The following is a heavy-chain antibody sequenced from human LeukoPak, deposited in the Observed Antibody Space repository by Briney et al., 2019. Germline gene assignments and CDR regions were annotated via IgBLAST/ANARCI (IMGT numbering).Heavy chain of an antibody. V-gene: IGHV3-53*01. CDR1: GLTGSHNY. CDR2: IHTSGDT. Sequence: PGGSLRLSCAASGLTGSHNYVSWVRQAPGKGLEWVSAIHTSGDTCYADSVQGRFTISRDNSKDTLYLQVSSLRAEDTAVYYCAKPTLDGTGYYPFDFWGQGALVTVSS. CDR3: AKPTLDGTGYYPFDF. D-gene: IGHD3-22*01. J-gene: IGHJ4*02.